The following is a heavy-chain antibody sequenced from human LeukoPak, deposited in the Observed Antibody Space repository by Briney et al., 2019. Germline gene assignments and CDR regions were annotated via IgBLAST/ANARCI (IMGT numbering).Heavy chain of an antibody. CDR3: AREGYYYGSGSYFPLHYYYYYMDV. CDR1: GFTFDEYG. J-gene: IGHJ6*03. D-gene: IGHD3-10*01. Sequence: GGSLRLSCAASGFTFDEYGMSWVRQVPGKGLEWVSGINWNCGSTGYADSVKGRFTISRDNAKNSLYLQMNSLRAEDTAVYYCAREGYYYGSGSYFPLHYYYYYMDVWGKGTTVTVSS. CDR2: INWNCGST. V-gene: IGHV3-20*04.